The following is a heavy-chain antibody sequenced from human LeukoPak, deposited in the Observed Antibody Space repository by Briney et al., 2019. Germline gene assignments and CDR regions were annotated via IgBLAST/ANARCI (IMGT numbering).Heavy chain of an antibody. CDR3: ARARQTIAARTYYFDY. J-gene: IGHJ4*02. V-gene: IGHV4-4*02. CDR2: IFHTGST. D-gene: IGHD6-6*01. CDR1: GDSISSNNW. Sequence: SETLSLTCGVSGDSISSNNWWSWVRQSPGKGLEWLGEIFHTGSTNDNPSFKSRVTMSLDTSKNLFSLKLSSVTAADTAVYYCARARQTIAARTYYFDYWGQGTLVTVSS.